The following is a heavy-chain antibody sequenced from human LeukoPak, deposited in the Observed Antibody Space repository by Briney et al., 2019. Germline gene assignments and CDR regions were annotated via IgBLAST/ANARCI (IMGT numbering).Heavy chain of an antibody. CDR2: IHYSGSS. D-gene: IGHD5-12*01. J-gene: IGHJ4*02. Sequence: SETLSLTCTVSGGSISDYYWSWTRQPPGKGLEWIGYIHYSGSSNYNPSLKSRVTISVDTSKNQFSLKLSSVTAADTAVYYCARYDRSGYGFDCWGQGTLVTVSS. CDR3: ARYDRSGYGFDC. V-gene: IGHV4-59*01. CDR1: GGSISDYY.